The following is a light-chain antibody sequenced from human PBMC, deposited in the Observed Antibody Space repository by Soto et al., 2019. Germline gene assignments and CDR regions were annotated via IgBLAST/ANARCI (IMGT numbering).Light chain of an antibody. CDR1: ASTIGRNY. CDR2: RNS. V-gene: IGLV1-47*01. CDR3: AAWDDNLSGLYV. Sequence: QSVLTQSPSASGTPGQRVTISCSGSASTIGRNYVYWYQQLPGTAPKLLIYRNSQRPSGVPDRFSGSKSGTSASLAISWLRSEDEADYYCAAWDDNLSGLYVFGAGTQLTVL. J-gene: IGLJ1*01.